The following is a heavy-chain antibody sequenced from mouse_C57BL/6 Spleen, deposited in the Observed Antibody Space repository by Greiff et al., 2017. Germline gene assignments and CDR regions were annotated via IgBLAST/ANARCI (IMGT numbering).Heavy chain of an antibody. CDR2: ISYDGST. V-gene: IGHV3-6*01. CDR1: GYSITSGYY. D-gene: IGHD2-5*01. Sequence: EVKLQESGPGLVKPSQSLSLTCSVTGYSITSGYYWNWIRQFPGNKLECMGYISYDGSTNYNPSLKNPTSITRDTSKNQFFLKLNSVTTEDTATYYCARSNYDYAMDYWGQGTTVTVSS. CDR3: ARSNYDYAMDY. J-gene: IGHJ4*01.